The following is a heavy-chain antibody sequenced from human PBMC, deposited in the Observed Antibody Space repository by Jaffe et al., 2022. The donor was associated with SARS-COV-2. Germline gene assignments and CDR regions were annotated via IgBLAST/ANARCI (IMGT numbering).Heavy chain of an antibody. V-gene: IGHV5-51*01. D-gene: IGHD3-10*01. Sequence: EVQLVQSGAEVKTPGDSLKISCKASGYNFKNYWIGWVRQMPGKGLEWMGIIYPGDSDTRYSPSFQGQVTISADKSITTAYLQWSSLKASDTAMYYCARRGSDYYATNWFDPWGQGTLVTVSS. J-gene: IGHJ5*02. CDR1: GYNFKNYW. CDR3: ARRGSDYYATNWFDP. CDR2: IYPGDSDT.